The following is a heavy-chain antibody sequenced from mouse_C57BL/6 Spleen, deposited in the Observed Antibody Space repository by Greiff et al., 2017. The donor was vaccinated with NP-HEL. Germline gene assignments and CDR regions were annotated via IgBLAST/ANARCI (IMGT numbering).Heavy chain of an antibody. D-gene: IGHD2-3*01. Sequence: QVQLKQSGAELVRPGTSVKVSCKASGYAFTNYLIEWVKQRPGQGLEWIGVINPGSGGTNYNEKFKGKATLTADKSSSTAYMQLSSLTSEDSAVYFCAKGSYDGYFYYAMDYWGQGTSVTVSS. V-gene: IGHV1-54*01. J-gene: IGHJ4*01. CDR3: AKGSYDGYFYYAMDY. CDR2: INPGSGGT. CDR1: GYAFTNYL.